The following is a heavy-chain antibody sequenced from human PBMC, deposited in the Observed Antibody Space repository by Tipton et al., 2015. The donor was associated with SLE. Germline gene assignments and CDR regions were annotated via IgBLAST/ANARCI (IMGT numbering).Heavy chain of an antibody. Sequence: SLRLSCAASGFTFDDYGMSWVRQAPGKGLEWVSGINWNGGTTGYADSVKGRFTISRDNAKNSLYLRMNSLRAEDTAVYYCARVVDGALFDYWGQGTLVTVSS. CDR2: INWNGGTT. CDR1: GFTFDDYG. D-gene: IGHD2-21*01. V-gene: IGHV3-20*04. CDR3: ARVVDGALFDY. J-gene: IGHJ4*02.